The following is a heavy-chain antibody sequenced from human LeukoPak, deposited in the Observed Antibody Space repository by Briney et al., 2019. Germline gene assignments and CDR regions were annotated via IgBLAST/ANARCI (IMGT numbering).Heavy chain of an antibody. CDR1: GYTFTSYD. Sequence: GASVKVSCKASGYTFTSYDINWVRQATGQGLEWMEWMNPNSGNTGYAQKFQGRVTMTRNTSISTAYMELSSLRSEDTAVYYCARGLSGSHGYYYYYMDVWGKGTTVTVSS. CDR2: MNPNSGNT. D-gene: IGHD1-26*01. J-gene: IGHJ6*03. CDR3: ARGLSGSHGYYYYYMDV. V-gene: IGHV1-8*01.